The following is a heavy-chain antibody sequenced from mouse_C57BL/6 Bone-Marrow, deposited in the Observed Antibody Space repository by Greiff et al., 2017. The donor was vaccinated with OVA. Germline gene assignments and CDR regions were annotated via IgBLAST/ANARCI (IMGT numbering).Heavy chain of an antibody. CDR3: ARGYYGSSYLYWYFDV. J-gene: IGHJ1*03. CDR1: GYAFSSSW. V-gene: IGHV1-82*01. Sequence: QVQLQQSGPELVKPGASVKISCKASGYAFSSSWMNWVKQRPGKGLAWIGRIYPGDGDTNYNGKFKGKATLTADKSSSTAYMQLSSLTSEDSAVYFCARGYYGSSYLYWYFDVWGTGTTVTVSS. D-gene: IGHD1-1*01. CDR2: IYPGDGDT.